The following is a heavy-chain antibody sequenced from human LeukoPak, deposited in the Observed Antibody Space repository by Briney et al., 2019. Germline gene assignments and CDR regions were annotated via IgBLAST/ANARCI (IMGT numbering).Heavy chain of an antibody. CDR2: INHSGST. CDR3: ARGRGASFDY. V-gene: IGHV4-34*01. CDR1: GGPFSGYY. D-gene: IGHD1-26*01. J-gene: IGHJ4*02. Sequence: SEPLSLTCAVYGGPFSGYYWSWLRQPPGKGLEWIGEINHSGSTKYNASLKSRVPISIDTSKNHFPQKLSSVAAADTAVYYCARGRGASFDYWGQGTLVTVSS.